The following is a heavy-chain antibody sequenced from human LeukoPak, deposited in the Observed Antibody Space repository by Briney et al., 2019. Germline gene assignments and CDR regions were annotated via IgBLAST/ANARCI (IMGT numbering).Heavy chain of an antibody. D-gene: IGHD2-2*01. CDR1: GYTFTGYY. Sequence: ASVKVSCKASGYTFTGYYMHWVRQAPGQGLEWMGWINPNSGGTNYAQKFQGWVTMTRDTSISTAYMELSRLRSDDTAVYYCARDRGKSSGYCSSTSCHNWFDPWGQGTLVTVSS. V-gene: IGHV1-2*04. CDR2: INPNSGGT. J-gene: IGHJ5*02. CDR3: ARDRGKSSGYCSSTSCHNWFDP.